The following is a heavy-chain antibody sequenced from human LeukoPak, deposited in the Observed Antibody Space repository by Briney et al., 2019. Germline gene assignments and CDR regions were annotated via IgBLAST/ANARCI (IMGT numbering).Heavy chain of an antibody. V-gene: IGHV5-51*01. CDR3: ARPMIRGAIGAFDI. Sequence: GESLKISCKGSGYSFSTYWIGWVRQMPGKSLEWMGIIYPGDSDTRYSPSFQGQVTISADKSISTAYLQWSSLKASDIAMYYCARPMIRGAIGAFDIWGQGTVVTVSS. CDR1: GYSFSTYW. J-gene: IGHJ3*02. D-gene: IGHD3-10*01. CDR2: IYPGDSDT.